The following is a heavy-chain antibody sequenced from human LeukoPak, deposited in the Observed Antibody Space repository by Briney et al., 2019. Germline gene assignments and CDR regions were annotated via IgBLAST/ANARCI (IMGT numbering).Heavy chain of an antibody. D-gene: IGHD3-22*01. CDR1: GFTFSSYA. J-gene: IGHJ4*02. CDR2: ISGSGGST. V-gene: IGHV3-23*01. CDR3: AKTFTSYDSSDPIY. Sequence: PGGSLRLSCAASGFTFSSYAMSWVRQAPGKGLEWVSAISGSGGSTYYADSVKGRFTISRDNSKNTLYLQMNSLRAEDTAVYYCAKTFTSYDSSDPIYWGQGTLVTVSS.